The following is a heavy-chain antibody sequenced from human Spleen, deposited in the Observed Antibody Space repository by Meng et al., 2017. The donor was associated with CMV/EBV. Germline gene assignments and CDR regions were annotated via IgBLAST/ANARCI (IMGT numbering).Heavy chain of an antibody. D-gene: IGHD5-18*01. CDR1: GSTFSSYE. CDR3: ARPTAMATTGYYYYGMEV. CDR2: ISSSGSTI. Sequence: GGSLRLSCAASGSTFSSYEMNWVRQAPGKGLEWVSYISSSGSTIYYADSVKGRFTISRDNAKNSLYLQMNSLRAEDTAVYYCARPTAMATTGYYYYGMEVWGQGTTVTAP. J-gene: IGHJ6*02. V-gene: IGHV3-48*03.